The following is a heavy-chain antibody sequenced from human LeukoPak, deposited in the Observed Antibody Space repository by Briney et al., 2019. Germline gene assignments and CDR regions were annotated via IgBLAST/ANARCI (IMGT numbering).Heavy chain of an antibody. D-gene: IGHD3-22*01. CDR1: GGSISSYY. CDR2: IYTSGST. CDR3: ARVDDSSGYPAIDY. J-gene: IGHJ4*02. V-gene: IGHV4-4*07. Sequence: SETLSLTCTVSGGSISSYYWSWIRQPAGKGLEWIGRIYTSGSTNYNPSLKSRVTMSVDTSKNQFSLKLSSVTAADTAVYYCARVDDSSGYPAIDYWGQGTLVTVSS.